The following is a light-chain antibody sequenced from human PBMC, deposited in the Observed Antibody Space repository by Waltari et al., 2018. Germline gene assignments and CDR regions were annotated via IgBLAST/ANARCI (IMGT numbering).Light chain of an antibody. CDR1: DSNIGQNY. CDR2: RDD. CDR3: ATWDGNLRV. Sequence: QSVPTQPPSASGTPGQRVTISCSGGDSNIGQNYVYWYQHLPGTAPKLLIYRDDQRRSEVPDRFSASKSGTSASLAISVLRSEDEGDYYCATWDGNLRVFGGGTKLTVL. J-gene: IGLJ2*01. V-gene: IGLV1-47*01.